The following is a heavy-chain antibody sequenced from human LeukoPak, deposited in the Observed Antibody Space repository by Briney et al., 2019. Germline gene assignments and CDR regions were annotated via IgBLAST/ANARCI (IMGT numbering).Heavy chain of an antibody. D-gene: IGHD5-24*01. CDR3: AKTTVGRWLQPFDY. CDR1: GFTFSAYT. CDR2: ISNNGGST. V-gene: IGHV3-64*01. Sequence: PGGSLRLSCAASGFTFSAYTMQWVRQAPGKGLEYVSAISNNGGSTYYANSVKGRFTISRDNSKNTLYLQMGSLRAEDTAVYYCAKTTVGRWLQPFDYWGQGTLVTVSS. J-gene: IGHJ4*02.